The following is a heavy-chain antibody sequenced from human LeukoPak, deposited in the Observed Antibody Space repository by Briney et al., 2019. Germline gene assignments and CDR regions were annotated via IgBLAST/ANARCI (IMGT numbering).Heavy chain of an antibody. CDR2: INHSGST. CDR1: GGSFSGYY. J-gene: IGHJ4*02. V-gene: IGHV4-34*01. D-gene: IGHD4-17*01. Sequence: PSETLSLTCAVYGGSFSGYYWSWIRQPPGKGLEWIGEINHSGSTNYNPSLKSRVTISVDTSENQFSLKLSSVTAADTAVYYCARSGDYDFDYWGQGTLVTVSS. CDR3: ARSGDYDFDY.